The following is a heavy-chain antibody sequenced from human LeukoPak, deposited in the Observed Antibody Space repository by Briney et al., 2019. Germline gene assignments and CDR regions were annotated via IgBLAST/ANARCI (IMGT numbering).Heavy chain of an antibody. CDR3: ARDRVPAAYYYYYYYMDV. J-gene: IGHJ6*03. V-gene: IGHV3-21*01. CDR2: ISSSSSYI. D-gene: IGHD2-2*01. CDR1: GFTFSSYS. Sequence: GGSLRLSCAASGFTFSSYSMNWVRQAPGKGLEWVSSISSSSSYIYYADSVKGRFTISRDNAKNSLYLQMNSLRAEDTAVYYCARDRVPAAYYYYYYYMDVWGKGTTVTISS.